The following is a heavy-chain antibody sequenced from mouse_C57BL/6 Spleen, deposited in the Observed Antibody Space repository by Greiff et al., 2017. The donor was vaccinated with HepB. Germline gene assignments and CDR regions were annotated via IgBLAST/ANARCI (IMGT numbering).Heavy chain of an antibody. Sequence: VQLQQSGAELVRPGASVKLSCKASGYTFTDYYINWVKQRPGQGLEWIARIYPGSGNTYYNEKFKGKATLTAEKSSSTAYMQLSSLTSEDSAVYFCARGGELGHWYFDVWGTGTTVTVSS. J-gene: IGHJ1*03. V-gene: IGHV1-76*01. D-gene: IGHD4-1*01. CDR1: GYTFTDYY. CDR3: ARGGELGHWYFDV. CDR2: IYPGSGNT.